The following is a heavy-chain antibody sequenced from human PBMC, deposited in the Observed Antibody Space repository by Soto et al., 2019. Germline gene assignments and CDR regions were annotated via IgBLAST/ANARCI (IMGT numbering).Heavy chain of an antibody. D-gene: IGHD5-12*01. V-gene: IGHV3-48*02. Sequence: EVQLVESGGGLVQPGGSLRLSCAASGFTFSSYSMNWVRQAPGKGLEWLSYISSSSSTIYYTDSVKGRFTISRDNAKNSMYMQMNSLGEEDTAVYYCARVGWLESIGYWGQGTLVTVSS. CDR2: ISSSSSTI. CDR1: GFTFSSYS. J-gene: IGHJ4*02. CDR3: ARVGWLESIGY.